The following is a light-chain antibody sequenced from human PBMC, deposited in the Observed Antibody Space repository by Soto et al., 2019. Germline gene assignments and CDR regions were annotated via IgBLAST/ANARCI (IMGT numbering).Light chain of an antibody. Sequence: MMMTQSLATLSVSPGERATLSCRASQSVSNNYLAWYQQKPGQAPRLLIYGASNRATGIPDRFSGSGSGTDFTLTISGLEPEDFAVYYCQQFSSSPLTFGGGTKVDI. CDR1: QSVSNNY. CDR2: GAS. J-gene: IGKJ4*01. CDR3: QQFSSSPLT. V-gene: IGKV3-20*01.